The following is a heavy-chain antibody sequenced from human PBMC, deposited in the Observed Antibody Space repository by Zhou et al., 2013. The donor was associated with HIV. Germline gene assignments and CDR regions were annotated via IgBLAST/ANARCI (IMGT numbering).Heavy chain of an antibody. J-gene: IGHJ6*04. V-gene: IGHV1-18*01. D-gene: IGHD3-16*01. CDR2: ISGYNGNT. CDR1: GYTFSNYG. Sequence: QVQLVQSGGEVKKPGASVKVSCKASGYTFSNYGISWVRQAPGQGLEWMGWISGYNGNTDYAQNLQGRLTMTTDTSTSTAYMELRSLRSDDTAVYFCARSGQQLLATYYYYYMDVWGKGTTVFVS. CDR3: ARSGQQLLATYYYYYMDV.